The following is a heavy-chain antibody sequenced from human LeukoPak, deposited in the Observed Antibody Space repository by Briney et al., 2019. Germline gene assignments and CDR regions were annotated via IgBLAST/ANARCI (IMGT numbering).Heavy chain of an antibody. CDR2: IYTSGST. J-gene: IGHJ4*02. V-gene: IGHV4-4*09. D-gene: IGHD3-3*01. CDR1: GGSISSYY. Sequence: KPSETLSLTCTVPGGSISSYYWSWIRQPPGKGLEWIGYIYTSGSTNYNPSLKSRVTISVDTSKNQFSLKLSSVTAADTAVYYCARSASGDFWSGSFDYWGQGTLVTVSS. CDR3: ARSASGDFWSGSFDY.